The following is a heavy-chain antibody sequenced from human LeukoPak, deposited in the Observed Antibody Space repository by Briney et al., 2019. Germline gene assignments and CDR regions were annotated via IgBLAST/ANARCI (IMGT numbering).Heavy chain of an antibody. CDR3: ARDGHGGNSFYY. J-gene: IGHJ4*02. Sequence: ASVKVSCTATGYSFTCYYMHWVRQAPGQGLEWMGWINANSGGTDYAQKFQDRVTMTRDTSISTAYMEPSRLRSDDTAVYYCARDGHGGNSFYYWGQGTLVTVSS. CDR2: INANSGGT. V-gene: IGHV1-2*02. CDR1: GYSFTCYY. D-gene: IGHD4-23*01.